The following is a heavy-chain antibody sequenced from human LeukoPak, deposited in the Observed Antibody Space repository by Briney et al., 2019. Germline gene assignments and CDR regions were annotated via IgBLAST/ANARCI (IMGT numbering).Heavy chain of an antibody. Sequence: GGSLRLSCAASGFTFSSYAMSWVRQAPGKGLEWVSAISGSGGSTYYADSVKGRFTISRDNSKNTLYLQMNSLRAEDTAVYYCAKALSEIYCSSTSCYLLDYWGQGTLVTVSS. CDR1: GFTFSSYA. J-gene: IGHJ4*02. D-gene: IGHD2-2*01. CDR2: ISGSGGST. V-gene: IGHV3-23*01. CDR3: AKALSEIYCSSTSCYLLDY.